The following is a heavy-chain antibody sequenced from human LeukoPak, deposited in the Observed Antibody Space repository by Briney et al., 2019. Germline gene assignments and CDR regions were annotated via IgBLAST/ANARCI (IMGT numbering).Heavy chain of an antibody. D-gene: IGHD2-2*01. V-gene: IGHV3-23*01. Sequence: GGSLRLSCAASGFTFSSYAMRWVRQAPGKGLEWVSAISGSGGSTYYADSVKGRFTISRDNSKNTLYLQMNSLRAEDTAVYYCAKDRRGYCSSTSCLPVDYWGQGTLVTVSS. CDR1: GFTFSSYA. CDR3: AKDRRGYCSSTSCLPVDY. J-gene: IGHJ4*02. CDR2: ISGSGGST.